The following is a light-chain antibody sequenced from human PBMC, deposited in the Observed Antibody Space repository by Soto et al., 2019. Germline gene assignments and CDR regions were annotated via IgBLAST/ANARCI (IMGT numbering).Light chain of an antibody. J-gene: IGLJ2*01. CDR1: SSDVGNYNY. CDR2: EVS. CDR3: SSYAGSKTL. Sequence: QSALTQPPSASGSPGQSVTIPCTGTSSDVGNYNYVSWYQQHPGKAPKLMIYEVSKRPSGVPDRFSGSKSGNTASLTVSGLQAEDEADYYCSSYAGSKTLFGGGTKVTVL. V-gene: IGLV2-8*01.